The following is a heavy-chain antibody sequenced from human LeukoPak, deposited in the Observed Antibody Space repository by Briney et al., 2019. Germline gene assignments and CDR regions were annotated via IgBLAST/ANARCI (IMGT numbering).Heavy chain of an antibody. CDR2: IWYDGSNK. J-gene: IGHJ3*02. D-gene: IGHD2/OR15-2a*01. CDR3: ARPSMRSAFDI. CDR1: GFTFSSYG. V-gene: IGHV3-33*01. Sequence: GGSLRLSCAASGFTFSSYGMHWVRQAPGKGLEWVAVIWYDGSNKYYADSVKGRFTISRDNSKNTLYLQMNSLRAGDTAVYYCARPSMRSAFDIWGQGTMVTVSS.